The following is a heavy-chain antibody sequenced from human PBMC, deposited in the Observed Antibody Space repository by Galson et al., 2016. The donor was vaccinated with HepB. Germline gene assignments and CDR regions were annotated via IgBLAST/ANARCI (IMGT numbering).Heavy chain of an antibody. CDR2: IWNDGSNI. CDR1: GFTFSSYG. CDR3: ARTDYYGSGSYEVGGY. J-gene: IGHJ4*02. D-gene: IGHD3-10*01. Sequence: SLRLSCAASGFTFSSYGMHWVRQAPGKGLEWVALIWNDGSNIYYVDSVKGRFTISRDNSKNTLYLQMNSLRAEDTAVYYCARTDYYGSGSYEVGGYWGQGTLVTVSS. V-gene: IGHV3-33*01.